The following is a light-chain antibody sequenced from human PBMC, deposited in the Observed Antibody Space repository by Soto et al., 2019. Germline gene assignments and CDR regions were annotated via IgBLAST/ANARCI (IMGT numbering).Light chain of an antibody. CDR3: QQRSNWPPEIT. CDR2: DVS. Sequence: PGEIATLSCRASRSVSSYLGWYQHKPGQAPRLLIYDVSSRATGIPARFSGSGSGTDFSLTISSLEPADFAVYYCQQRSNWPPEITFGQGTRLEIK. CDR1: RSVSSY. J-gene: IGKJ5*01. V-gene: IGKV3-11*01.